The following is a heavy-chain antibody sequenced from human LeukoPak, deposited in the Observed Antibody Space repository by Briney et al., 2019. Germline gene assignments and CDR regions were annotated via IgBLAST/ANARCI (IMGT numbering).Heavy chain of an antibody. Sequence: GGSLRLSCAASGFTFSSYSMNWVRQAPGKGLEWVSSISSSSSYIYYADSVKGRFTISRDNAKNSLYLQMNSLRAEDTAVYYCARVTVVVPAAAADYWGQGILVTVSS. J-gene: IGHJ4*02. D-gene: IGHD2-2*01. CDR2: ISSSSSYI. CDR3: ARVTVVVPAAAADY. V-gene: IGHV3-21*01. CDR1: GFTFSSYS.